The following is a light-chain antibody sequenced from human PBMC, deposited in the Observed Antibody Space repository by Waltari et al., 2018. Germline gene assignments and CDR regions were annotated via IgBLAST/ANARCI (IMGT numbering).Light chain of an antibody. CDR1: SSDVGSYNY. J-gene: IGLJ1*01. V-gene: IGLV2-11*01. CDR2: DVT. CDR3: CSFAGTYYV. Sequence: QSALTQPRSVSGSPGQSVTISCTGTSSDVGSYNYVSWYHQYPGKAPKLMIYDVTKRPSGVPDRFSGSKSGNTASLTISGLQAEDEADYHCCSFAGTYYVFGTGTEVTVL.